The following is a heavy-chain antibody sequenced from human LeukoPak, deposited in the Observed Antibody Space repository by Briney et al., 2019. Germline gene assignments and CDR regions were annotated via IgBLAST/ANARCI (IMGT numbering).Heavy chain of an antibody. Sequence: GGSLRLSCAASGFTFSSYGMHWVRQAPGKGLEWVAFIRYDGSNKYYADSVKGRFTISRDNSKNTLYLQMNSLRAEDTAVYYCAKERIVVVPAAIDYWGQATLVTVSS. J-gene: IGHJ4*02. CDR1: GFTFSSYG. D-gene: IGHD2-2*01. V-gene: IGHV3-30*02. CDR3: AKERIVVVPAAIDY. CDR2: IRYDGSNK.